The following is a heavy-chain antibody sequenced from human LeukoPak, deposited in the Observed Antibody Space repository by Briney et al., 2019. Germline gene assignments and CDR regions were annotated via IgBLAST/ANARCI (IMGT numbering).Heavy chain of an antibody. D-gene: IGHD3-22*01. CDR3: AKGTYYYDSSGYYESYNDY. V-gene: IGHV3-74*01. J-gene: IGHJ4*02. CDR2: IHSDGSST. CDR1: GFTFSSYW. Sequence: PGGSLRLSCAASGFTFSSYWMHWVRHAPGKGLVWVSHIHSDGSSTRYADSVKGRFTISRDNAKNTLYLQMNSLRAEDTAVYYCAKGTYYYDSSGYYESYNDYWGQGTLVTVSS.